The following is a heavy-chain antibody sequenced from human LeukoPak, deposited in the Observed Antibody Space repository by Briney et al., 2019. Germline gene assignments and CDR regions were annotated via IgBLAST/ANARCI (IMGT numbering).Heavy chain of an antibody. Sequence: RPGRSLRLSCAASGFTFSSYAMSWVRQAPGKGLEWVSAISGSGGSTYYADSVKGRFTISRDNSKNTLYLQMNSLRAEDTAVYYCARGTRYQLLPTALGYFDYWGQGTLVTVSS. D-gene: IGHD2-2*01. CDR1: GFTFSSYA. J-gene: IGHJ4*02. CDR2: ISGSGGST. CDR3: ARGTRYQLLPTALGYFDY. V-gene: IGHV3-23*01.